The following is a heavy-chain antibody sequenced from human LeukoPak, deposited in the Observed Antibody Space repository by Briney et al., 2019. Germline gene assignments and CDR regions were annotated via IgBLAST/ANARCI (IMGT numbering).Heavy chain of an antibody. CDR3: AREGTVGYHYFDY. V-gene: IGHV3-7*01. Sequence: PGGSLRLSCTVSGFTFSAHRMSWVRQAPGKGLEWVANIYQGGSETHYVDSVKGRFTISRDNAKNSLYLHLSSLRAEDTAVYYCAREGTVGYHYFDYWGQGALVTVSS. J-gene: IGHJ4*02. D-gene: IGHD5-18*01. CDR1: GFTFSAHR. CDR2: IYQGGSET.